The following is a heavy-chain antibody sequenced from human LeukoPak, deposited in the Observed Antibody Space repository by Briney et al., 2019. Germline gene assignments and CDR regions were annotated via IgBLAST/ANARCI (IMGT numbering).Heavy chain of an antibody. V-gene: IGHV3-23*01. J-gene: IGHJ4*02. Sequence: GGSLRLSFAASRFTFSSYAMNWVRPARGKGLEWVAGISSGDRTFHAESVKGRCTISSDKSKDTLYLQMNSLRAEDTAVYYCAKDATASPYFHWFDNWGQGTQVIVSS. CDR2: ISSGDRT. D-gene: IGHD3-9*01. CDR1: RFTFSSYA. CDR3: AKDATASPYFHWFDN.